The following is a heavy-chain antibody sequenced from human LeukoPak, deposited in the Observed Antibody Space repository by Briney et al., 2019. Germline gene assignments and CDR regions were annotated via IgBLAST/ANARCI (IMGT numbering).Heavy chain of an antibody. CDR1: GFTFEDYG. CDR2: ISWEGGST. J-gene: IGHJ4*02. V-gene: IGHV3-43D*03. CDR3: AKDQDTSAWFWDS. Sequence: GGSLRLSCAASGFTFEDYGMHWVRQAPGKGLEWVSLISWEGGSTYYADSVKGHFTISRDNSKNFLYLQMDSLRTEDTAFYYCAKDQDTSAWFWDSWGQGTLVTVSS. D-gene: IGHD6-19*01.